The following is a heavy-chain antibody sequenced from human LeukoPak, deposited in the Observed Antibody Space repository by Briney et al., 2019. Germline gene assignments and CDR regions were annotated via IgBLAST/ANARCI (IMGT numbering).Heavy chain of an antibody. Sequence: GASVKVSCKASGYTFTGYNMHWVRQAPGQGLEWMGWINPNSGGTNYAQKFQGRVTMTRDTSISTAYMELSRLRSDDTAVYYCARVSTELLWFGELFDYWGQGTLVTVSS. CDR3: ARVSTELLWFGELFDY. V-gene: IGHV1-2*02. D-gene: IGHD3-10*01. CDR1: GYTFTGYN. J-gene: IGHJ4*02. CDR2: INPNSGGT.